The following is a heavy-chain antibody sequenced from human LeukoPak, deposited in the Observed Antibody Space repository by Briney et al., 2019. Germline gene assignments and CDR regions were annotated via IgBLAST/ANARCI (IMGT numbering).Heavy chain of an antibody. CDR3: ARDSLYYDFWSGRFDP. D-gene: IGHD3-3*01. J-gene: IGHJ5*02. CDR1: GYTLTELS. V-gene: IGHV7-4-1*02. Sequence: ASVKVSRKVSGYTLTELSMHWVRQAPGKGLEWMGWINTNTGNPTYAQGFTGRFVFSLDTSVSTAYLQISSLKAEDTAVYYCARDSLYYDFWSGRFDPWGQGTLVTVSS. CDR2: INTNTGNP.